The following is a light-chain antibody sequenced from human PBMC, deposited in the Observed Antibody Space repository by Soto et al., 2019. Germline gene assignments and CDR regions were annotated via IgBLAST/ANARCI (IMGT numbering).Light chain of an antibody. J-gene: IGKJ1*01. V-gene: IGKV1-39*01. CDR1: QSISSY. CDR3: QHYNSFPWT. CDR2: AAS. Sequence: DIQMTQSPSSLSASVGDIVTIICRASQSISSYLNWYQQKPGKAPKLLIYAASSLQSGVPSRFSGSGSGTDFTLTINRLQPDDFATYYCQHYNSFPWTFGQGTKVDNK.